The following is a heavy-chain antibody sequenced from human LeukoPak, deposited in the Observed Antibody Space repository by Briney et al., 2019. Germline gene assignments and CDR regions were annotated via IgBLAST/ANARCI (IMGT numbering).Heavy chain of an antibody. CDR2: INTDGSST. Sequence: PGGSLRLSCAASGFTFSRYWMHWVRQAPGKGLVWVSRINTDGSSTNYADSVKGRFTISRDNAKNTLYLQMNSLRAEDTAVYYCASDTVDTALGIDYWGQGTLVTVSS. CDR1: GFTFSRYW. V-gene: IGHV3-74*01. J-gene: IGHJ4*02. CDR3: ASDTVDTALGIDY. D-gene: IGHD5-18*01.